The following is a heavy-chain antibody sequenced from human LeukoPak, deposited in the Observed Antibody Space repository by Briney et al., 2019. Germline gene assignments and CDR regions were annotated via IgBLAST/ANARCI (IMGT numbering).Heavy chain of an antibody. V-gene: IGHV4-61*01. CDR3: ASRKLGNDY. CDR2: IYHTGST. J-gene: IGHJ4*02. D-gene: IGHD7-27*01. Sequence: PSETLSLTCTVSGGSINSGSYYWSWIRQSPGKGLEWIGYIYHTGSTSYSPSLKSRVTISADTSQNQFSLKLSSVTAADTAVYYCASRKLGNDYWGQGTLVTVSS. CDR1: GGSINSGSYY.